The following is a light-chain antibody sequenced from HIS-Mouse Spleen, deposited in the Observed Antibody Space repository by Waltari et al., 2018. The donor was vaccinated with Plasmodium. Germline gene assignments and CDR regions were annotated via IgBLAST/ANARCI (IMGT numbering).Light chain of an antibody. CDR1: KQGDKY. Sequence: SYELTQPPSVSVSPGQTANIPCSGDKQGDKYACWYQQKPGQSPVLVIYQDSSRPSGSLGRFSDSSSVNTATLTISGTQGMDEADYYCQACDSSSVVFGVGTKLTIL. CDR3: QACDSSSVV. J-gene: IGLJ2*01. CDR2: QDS. V-gene: IGLV3-1*01.